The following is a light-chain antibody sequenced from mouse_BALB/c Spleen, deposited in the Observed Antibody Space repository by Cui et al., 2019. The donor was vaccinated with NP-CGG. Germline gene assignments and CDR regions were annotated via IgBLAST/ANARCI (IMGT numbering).Light chain of an antibody. Sequence: QAVAPQESAPTTSPGETVTLTCRSSTGAVTTSNYANWVQEKPDHLFTGLIGGTNNRAPGVPARFSGSLIGDKAALTITGAQTEDEAMYFCALWYSNHWVFGGGTKLTVL. CDR2: GTN. V-gene: IGLV1*01. J-gene: IGLJ1*01. CDR1: TGAVTTSNY. CDR3: ALWYSNHWV.